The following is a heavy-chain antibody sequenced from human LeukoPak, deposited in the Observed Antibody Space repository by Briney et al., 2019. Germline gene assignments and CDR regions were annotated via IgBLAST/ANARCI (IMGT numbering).Heavy chain of an antibody. V-gene: IGHV4-59*01. J-gene: IGHJ3*02. CDR3: AREYSSGWHDAFYI. Sequence: SETLSLTCTVSGGSISSYYWSWIRQPPGKGLEWIGYIYYSGSTNYNPSLKSRVTISVDTSKNQFYLKLSSVTAADTDVYYCAREYSSGWHDAFYIWGQGRMVSVSS. CDR1: GGSISSYY. D-gene: IGHD6-19*01. CDR2: IYYSGST.